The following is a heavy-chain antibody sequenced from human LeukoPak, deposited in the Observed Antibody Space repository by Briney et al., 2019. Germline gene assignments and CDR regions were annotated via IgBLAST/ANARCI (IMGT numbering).Heavy chain of an antibody. CDR1: GFTFSGNT. CDR3: AKGRGYDFWSGYSSFDY. V-gene: IGHV3-21*01. Sequence: GGSLRLSCAASGFTFSGNTMNWVRQTPGKGLEWVSSISSGSSNIYYTDSVKGRFTITRDDARNSLFLQMNSLRAEDTAVYYCAKGRGYDFWSGYSSFDYWGQGTLVTVSS. J-gene: IGHJ4*02. D-gene: IGHD3-3*01. CDR2: ISSGSSNI.